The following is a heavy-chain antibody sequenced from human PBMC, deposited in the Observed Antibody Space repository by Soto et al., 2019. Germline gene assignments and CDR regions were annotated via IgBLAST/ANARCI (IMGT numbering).Heavy chain of an antibody. CDR1: GFTFSSYE. J-gene: IGHJ6*02. Sequence: LRLSCAASGFTFSSYEMNWVRQAPGKGLEWVSYISSSGSTIYYADSVKGRFTISRDNAKNSLYLQMNSLRAEDTAVYYCASLVGYYYGMDVWGQGTTVTVSS. CDR3: ASLVGYYYGMDV. V-gene: IGHV3-48*03. D-gene: IGHD2-2*01. CDR2: ISSSGSTI.